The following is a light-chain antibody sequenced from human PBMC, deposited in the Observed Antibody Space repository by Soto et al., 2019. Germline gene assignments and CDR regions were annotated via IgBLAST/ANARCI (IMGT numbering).Light chain of an antibody. CDR1: QGTSSY. Sequence: IQLTQSPCSLSATVGDRVTITCRASQGTSSYLAWYQQNPGKAPKLLIYGASTLQSGVPSRFSGSGSGTDFTLTISSLQPEDFATYYCQQLSSYPLTFGGGTKVDIK. CDR2: GAS. J-gene: IGKJ4*01. V-gene: IGKV1-9*01. CDR3: QQLSSYPLT.